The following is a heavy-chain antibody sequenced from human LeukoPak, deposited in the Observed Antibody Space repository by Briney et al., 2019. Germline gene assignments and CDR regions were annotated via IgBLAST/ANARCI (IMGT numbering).Heavy chain of an antibody. CDR2: IYYSGST. J-gene: IGHJ4*02. CDR1: GGSISSGDYY. V-gene: IGHV4-30-4*08. CDR3: AREIAGVAASDFDY. D-gene: IGHD6-13*01. Sequence: SETLSLTCTVSGGSISSGDYYWRWLRQPPGKGLEWLGYIYYSGSTYYNPSLKSRVTISVDTSKNQFSLKLSSVTAADTAVYYCAREIAGVAASDFDYWGQGTLVTVSS.